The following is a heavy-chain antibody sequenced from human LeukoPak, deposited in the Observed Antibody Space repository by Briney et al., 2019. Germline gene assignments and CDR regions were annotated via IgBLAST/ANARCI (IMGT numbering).Heavy chain of an antibody. CDR1: GGSFSGYY. J-gene: IGHJ6*02. D-gene: IGHD6-19*01. CDR3: ARSGSGGTGVNHGVDV. CDR2: VYYSGST. V-gene: IGHV4-59*08. Sequence: PSETLSLTCAVYGGSFSGYYWSWIRQPPGKGLEWIGYVYYSGSTNYNPSLRSRVTMSVDTSKNQFSLRLSSVTAADTAVYYCARSGSGGTGVNHGVDVWGHGTTVTVSS.